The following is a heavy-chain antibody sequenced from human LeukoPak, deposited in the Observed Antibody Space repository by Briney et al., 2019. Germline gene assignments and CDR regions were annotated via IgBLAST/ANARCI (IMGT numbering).Heavy chain of an antibody. J-gene: IGHJ5*02. CDR3: ARESMITFGGDTFDP. D-gene: IGHD3-16*01. V-gene: IGHV1-18*04. Sequence: ASVKVSYKASGYTFTSYGISWVRQAPGQGLEWMGWISAYNGNTNYAQKLQGRVTMTTDTSTSTAYMELRSLRSDDTAVYYCARESMITFGGDTFDPWGQGTLVTVSS. CDR1: GYTFTSYG. CDR2: ISAYNGNT.